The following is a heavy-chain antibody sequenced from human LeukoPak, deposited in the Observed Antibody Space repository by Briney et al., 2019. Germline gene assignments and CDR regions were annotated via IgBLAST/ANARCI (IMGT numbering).Heavy chain of an antibody. J-gene: IGHJ4*02. V-gene: IGHV3-74*01. CDR3: AKDRLWNSFDS. D-gene: IGHD1-1*01. CDR2: INTDGSST. CDR1: GFTFSSNW. Sequence: GGSLRLSCAASGFTFSSNWMNWVRQAPGKGLVWVSRINTDGSSTAYADSVKGRFTISRDNAKNTLYLQMNSLKNEDTAVYYRAKDRLWNSFDSWGQGTLVTVSS.